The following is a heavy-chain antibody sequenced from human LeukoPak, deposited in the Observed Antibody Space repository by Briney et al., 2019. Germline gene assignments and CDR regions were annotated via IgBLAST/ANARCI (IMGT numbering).Heavy chain of an antibody. D-gene: IGHD1-14*01. CDR1: GGSISSGAYY. Sequence: SQTLSLTCTVSGGSISSGAYYWSWIRQHPGKGLEWLGYIYYSGSTYYNPSLKSRVTISVDTSENQFSLKPSSVIAADTAVYYCARLPHGTTFDYWGQGTLVTVSS. CDR3: ARLPHGTTFDY. V-gene: IGHV4-31*03. CDR2: IYYSGST. J-gene: IGHJ4*02.